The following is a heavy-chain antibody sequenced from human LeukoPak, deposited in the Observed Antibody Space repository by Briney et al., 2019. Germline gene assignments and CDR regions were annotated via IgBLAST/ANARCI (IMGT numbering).Heavy chain of an antibody. CDR1: GYTFTGYY. Sequence: GASVKVSGKASGYTFTGYYMHWVRQAPGQGLEWMGWINPNSGGTNYAQKFQGRVTMTRDTSISTAYMELSRLRSDDTAVYYCARDYCSSTSCYSIFTGFDPWGQGTLVTVSS. D-gene: IGHD2-2*02. J-gene: IGHJ5*02. V-gene: IGHV1-2*02. CDR2: INPNSGGT. CDR3: ARDYCSSTSCYSIFTGFDP.